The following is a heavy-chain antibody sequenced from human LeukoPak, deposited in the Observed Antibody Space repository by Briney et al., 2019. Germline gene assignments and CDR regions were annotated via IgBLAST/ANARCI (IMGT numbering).Heavy chain of an antibody. V-gene: IGHV3-23*01. CDR3: AKVKSVLLWFGELNTDYYGMDV. D-gene: IGHD3-10*01. CDR1: GFTFSSYA. CDR2: ISGSGGST. J-gene: IGHJ6*02. Sequence: GGSLRLYCAASGFTFSSYAMSWVRQAPGKGLEWVSAISGSGGSTYYADSVKGRFTISRDNSKNTLYLQMNSLRAEDTAVYYCAKVKSVLLWFGELNTDYYGMDVWGQGTTVTVSS.